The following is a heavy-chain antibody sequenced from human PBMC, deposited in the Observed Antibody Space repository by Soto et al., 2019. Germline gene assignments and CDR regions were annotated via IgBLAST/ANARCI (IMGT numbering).Heavy chain of an antibody. V-gene: IGHV3-74*01. CDR3: ARVGGYNWFDT. J-gene: IGHJ5*02. CDR2: IDSDGTST. CDR1: GFTFSSYW. Sequence: PGGSLRLSCAGSGFTFSSYWMYWVRQVPGKGLLWVSRIDSDGTSTNYADSVKGRFTIARDNAKNTLYLQMNSLRAEDTGVYYCARVGGYNWFDTWGQGTLVTVSS.